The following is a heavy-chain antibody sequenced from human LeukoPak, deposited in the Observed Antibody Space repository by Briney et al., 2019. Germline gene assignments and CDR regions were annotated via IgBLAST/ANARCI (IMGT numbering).Heavy chain of an antibody. D-gene: IGHD1-26*01. CDR3: ARDPGRSPDY. Sequence: GGSLRLSCAASGFTFSHYSMHWVRQAPWKGLEYVSAINSNGDDTYYVNSVKGRFTISRDNSKNTLYLQMGSLRAEDMAVYYCARDPGRSPDYWGQGTLVTVSS. V-gene: IGHV3-64*01. CDR1: GFTFSHYS. J-gene: IGHJ4*02. CDR2: INSNGDDT.